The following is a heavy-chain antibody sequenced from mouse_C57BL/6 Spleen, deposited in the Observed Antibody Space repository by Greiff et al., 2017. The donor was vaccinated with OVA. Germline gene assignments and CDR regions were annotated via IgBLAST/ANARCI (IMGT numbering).Heavy chain of an antibody. V-gene: IGHV1-82*01. CDR3: ARLGIYYYGSSYVYYAMDY. D-gene: IGHD1-1*01. Sequence: VQLQQSGPELVKPGASVKISCKASGYAFSSSWMNWVKQRPGKGLEWIGRIYPGDGDTNYNGKFKGKATLTADKSSSTAYMQLSSLTSEDSAVYFCARLGIYYYGSSYVYYAMDYWGQGTSVTVSS. J-gene: IGHJ4*01. CDR2: IYPGDGDT. CDR1: GYAFSSSW.